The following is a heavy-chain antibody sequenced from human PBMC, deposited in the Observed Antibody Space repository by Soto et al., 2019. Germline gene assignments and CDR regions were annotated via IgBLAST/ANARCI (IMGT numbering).Heavy chain of an antibody. CDR3: ARRYGSGSYSCYYYYGMDV. V-gene: IGHV1-69*01. D-gene: IGHD3-10*01. Sequence: QVQLVQSGAEVKKPGASVKVSCKAFGGTFSSYAISWVRQASGQGLEWREGIIPFFGTANYAQKFQGRVTITADDSTSTAYMDVSGRGSEDTAVFNCARRYGSGSYSCYYYYGMDVWGQGTTVTDSS. CDR1: GGTFSSYA. CDR2: IIPFFGTA. J-gene: IGHJ6*02.